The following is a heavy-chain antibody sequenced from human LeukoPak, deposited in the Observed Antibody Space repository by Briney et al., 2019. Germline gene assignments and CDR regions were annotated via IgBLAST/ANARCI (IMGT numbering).Heavy chain of an antibody. D-gene: IGHD5-12*01. CDR2: ISGSGGST. CDR1: GFAFSSYA. CDR3: ASMGGYDALFDY. J-gene: IGHJ4*02. Sequence: GGSLRLSCAASGFAFSSYAMSWVRQAPGKGLEWVSAISGSGGSTYYADSVKGRFTISRDNSKNTLYLQMNSLRAEDTAVYYCASMGGYDALFDYWGQGTLVTVSS. V-gene: IGHV3-23*01.